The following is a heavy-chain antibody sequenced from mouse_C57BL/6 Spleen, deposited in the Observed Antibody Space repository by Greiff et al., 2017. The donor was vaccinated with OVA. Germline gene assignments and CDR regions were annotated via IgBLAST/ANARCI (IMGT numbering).Heavy chain of an antibody. J-gene: IGHJ4*01. V-gene: IGHV10-3*01. CDR2: IRSKSSNYAT. D-gene: IGHD2-2*01. CDR1: GFTFNTYA. CDR3: VRDATMVTTTAMDY. Sequence: EVMLVESGGGLVQPKGSLKLSCAASGFTFNTYAMHWVRQAPGKGLEWVARIRSKSSNYATYYADSVKDRFTISRDDSQSMLYLQMNNLKTEDTAMYYCVRDATMVTTTAMDYWGQGTSVTVSS.